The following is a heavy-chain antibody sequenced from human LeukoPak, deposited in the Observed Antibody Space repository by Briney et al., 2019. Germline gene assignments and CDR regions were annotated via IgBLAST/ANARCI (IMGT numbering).Heavy chain of an antibody. Sequence: ASVKVSCKASGYTFTGYYMHWVRQAPGQGLEWMGWINPNSGGTNYAQKFQGRVTMTRDTSISTAYMELSRLRSDDTAVYYCAALGYCSGGSCYNYYYYMDVWGKGTTVTVSS. CDR3: AALGYCSGGSCYNYYYYMDV. V-gene: IGHV1-2*02. D-gene: IGHD2-15*01. CDR2: INPNSGGT. J-gene: IGHJ6*03. CDR1: GYTFTGYY.